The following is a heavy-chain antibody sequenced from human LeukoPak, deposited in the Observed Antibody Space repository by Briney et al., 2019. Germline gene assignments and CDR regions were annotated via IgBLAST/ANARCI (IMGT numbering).Heavy chain of an antibody. CDR2: IKQGGSKK. V-gene: IGHV3-7*04. D-gene: IGHD5-24*01. CDR3: TRVGYIDEGIDY. CDR1: GFPFSSYW. J-gene: IGHJ4*02. Sequence: GGSLRLSCVASGFPFSSYWMTWVRQAPGKGLEWVANIKQGGSKKSYVDSVKGRFTISRDNDKNSLYLQMNSLRAEDTAIYYCTRVGYIDEGIDYWGQGTLVTVSS.